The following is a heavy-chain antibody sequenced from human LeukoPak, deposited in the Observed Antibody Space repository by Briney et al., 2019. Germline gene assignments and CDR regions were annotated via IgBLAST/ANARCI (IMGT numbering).Heavy chain of an antibody. D-gene: IGHD1-26*01. Sequence: PSETLSLTCAVYGGTFSGYYWSWIRQPPGKRLEWVGESNDSGGTNYNPSLKSRVTISADKSKNQVSLKLTSVTAADTAVYYCARLSVIVGAALEYYYYYIDVWGQGTTVTVSS. CDR2: SNDSGGT. CDR1: GGTFSGYY. CDR3: ARLSVIVGAALEYYYYYIDV. J-gene: IGHJ6*03. V-gene: IGHV4-34*01.